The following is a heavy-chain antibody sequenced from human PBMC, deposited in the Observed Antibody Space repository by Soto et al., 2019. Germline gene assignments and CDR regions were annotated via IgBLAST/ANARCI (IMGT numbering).Heavy chain of an antibody. CDR3: ARYKNDAFDI. V-gene: IGHV4-59*12. CDR1: GGSISNYY. J-gene: IGHJ3*02. Sequence: PSETLSLTCTVSGGSISNYYWSWIRQPPGKGLEWIGYIYYSGSTYYNPSLKSRVTISVDTSKNQFSLKLSSVTAADTAVYYCARYKNDAFDIWGQGTMVTVSS. D-gene: IGHD1-1*01. CDR2: IYYSGST.